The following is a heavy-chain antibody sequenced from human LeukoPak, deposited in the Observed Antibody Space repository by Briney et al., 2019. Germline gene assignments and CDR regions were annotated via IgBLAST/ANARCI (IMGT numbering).Heavy chain of an antibody. Sequence: GGSLRLSCAASGFTFSSYWMHWVRHAPGKGLVWVSRINSDGSSTSYADSVKGRFTISRDNAKNSLYLQMNSLRAEDTAVYYCASDLGYCSGGSCYLDAFDIWGQGTMVTVSS. CDR2: INSDGSST. D-gene: IGHD2-15*01. CDR1: GFTFSSYW. CDR3: ASDLGYCSGGSCYLDAFDI. V-gene: IGHV3-74*01. J-gene: IGHJ3*02.